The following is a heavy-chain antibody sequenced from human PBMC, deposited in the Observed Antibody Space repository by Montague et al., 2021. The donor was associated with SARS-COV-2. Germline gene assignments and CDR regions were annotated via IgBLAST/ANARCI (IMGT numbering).Heavy chain of an antibody. D-gene: IGHD3-22*01. CDR2: IKHSGSI. J-gene: IGHJ4*02. CDR3: ARGTKRVFTYDYDSSGYASDY. CDR1: GGAVSGYC. Sequence: SETLSLTCAVYGGAVSGYCWRGNRQEPGKEEEWVGGIKHSGSIKYNPSLKSRVTISVDTSKNQFSLKLSSVTAADTAVYYCARGTKRVFTYDYDSSGYASDYGGQGTLVTVSS. V-gene: IGHV4-34*01.